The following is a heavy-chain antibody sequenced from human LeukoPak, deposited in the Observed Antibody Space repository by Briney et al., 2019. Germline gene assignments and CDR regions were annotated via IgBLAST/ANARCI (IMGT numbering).Heavy chain of an antibody. CDR3: ARDGYNAIASDAFDM. J-gene: IGHJ3*02. Sequence: TPSETLSLTCTVSGGSITSNNFYCGWIRQPPGKGLEWIGTAYYSGSTYYNPSLKSRVTISIDTSKNQFSLKLTSVTAADTAVYYCARDGYNAIASDAFDMWGEGTMVTVSS. CDR1: GGSITSNNFY. D-gene: IGHD5-24*01. CDR2: AYYSGST. V-gene: IGHV4-39*07.